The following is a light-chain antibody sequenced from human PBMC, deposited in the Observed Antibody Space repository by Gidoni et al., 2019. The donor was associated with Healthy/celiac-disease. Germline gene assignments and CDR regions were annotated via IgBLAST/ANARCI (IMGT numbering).Light chain of an antibody. Sequence: SYELTKPPSVSVSPGQTASITRSGDKLGDKYACWYQQKPGQSPVLVIYQDSKLPSGIPERFSGSNSGNTATLTRSGTQAMDEADYYCQAWDSLVVFGGGTKLTVL. CDR2: QDS. CDR3: QAWDSLVV. V-gene: IGLV3-1*01. J-gene: IGLJ2*01. CDR1: KLGDKY.